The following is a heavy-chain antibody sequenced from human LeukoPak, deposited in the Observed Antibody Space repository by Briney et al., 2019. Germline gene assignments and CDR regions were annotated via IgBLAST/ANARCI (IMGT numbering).Heavy chain of an antibody. CDR3: ASTHYYDSSGYYPFDY. Sequence: GESLKISCKGSGYSFTSYWIGWVRQMPGKGLEWMGIIYPGDSDTRYSPSFQGQVTISADKSISTAYLQWSSLKASDTAMYYCASTHYYDSSGYYPFDYWGQGTLVTVSS. V-gene: IGHV5-51*01. CDR1: GYSFTSYW. CDR2: IYPGDSDT. D-gene: IGHD3-22*01. J-gene: IGHJ4*02.